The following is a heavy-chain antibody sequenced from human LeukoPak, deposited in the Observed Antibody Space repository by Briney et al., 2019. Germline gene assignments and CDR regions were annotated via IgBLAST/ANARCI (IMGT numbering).Heavy chain of an antibody. D-gene: IGHD6-19*01. J-gene: IGHJ6*03. CDR1: GYTFTSYG. V-gene: IGHV1-18*01. CDR2: ISAYNGNT. Sequence: ASVKVSCKASGYTFTSYGISWVRQAPGQGLEWMGWISAYNGNTNYAQKLQGRVTMTTDTSTSTAYMELRSLRSDDTAVYYCARGARIAVAGKFYYYYMDVWGKGTTVTVSS. CDR3: ARGARIAVAGKFYYYYMDV.